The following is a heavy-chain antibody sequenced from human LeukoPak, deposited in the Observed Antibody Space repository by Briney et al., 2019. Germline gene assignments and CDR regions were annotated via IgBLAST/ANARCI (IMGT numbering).Heavy chain of an antibody. D-gene: IGHD3-22*01. CDR1: GFTFTAYY. CDR2: INPSSGGT. Sequence: ASVKVSCKASGFTFTAYYMHWVRQAPGQGLEWMGWINPSSGGTNYAQKFQGRVTVTRDTSISTAYMDLSRLRSDDTAVYYCARAGVWDYSDSSGYHNAAFDIWGQGTMVTVSS. CDR3: ARAGVWDYSDSSGYHNAAFDI. V-gene: IGHV1-2*02. J-gene: IGHJ3*02.